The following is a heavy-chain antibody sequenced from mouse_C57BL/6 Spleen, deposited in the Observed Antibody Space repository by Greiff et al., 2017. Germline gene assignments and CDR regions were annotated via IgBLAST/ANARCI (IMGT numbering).Heavy chain of an antibody. CDR2: ISSGGDYI. CDR1: GFTFSSYA. J-gene: IGHJ2*01. CDR3: TRVNSSSYYFDY. V-gene: IGHV5-9-1*02. Sequence: EVHLVESGEGLVKPGGSLKLSCAASGFTFSSYAMSWVRQTPEKRLEWVAYISSGGDYIYYADTVKGRFTISRDNARNTLYLQMSSLKSEDTAMYYCTRVNSSSYYFDYWGQGTTLTVSS. D-gene: IGHD1-1*01.